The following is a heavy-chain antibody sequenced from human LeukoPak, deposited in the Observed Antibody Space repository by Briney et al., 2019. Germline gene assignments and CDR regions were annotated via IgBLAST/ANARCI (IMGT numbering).Heavy chain of an antibody. CDR2: IYYSGST. Sequence: SETLSLTCTVSGGSISSYYWSWIRQPPGKGLEWIGYIYYSGSTNYNPSLKSRVTISVDTSKNQFSLKLSSVTAADTAVDYCARSVESERDFDYWGKGTLVTVSS. J-gene: IGHJ4*02. D-gene: IGHD1-1*01. CDR1: GGSISSYY. CDR3: ARSVESERDFDY. V-gene: IGHV4-59*01.